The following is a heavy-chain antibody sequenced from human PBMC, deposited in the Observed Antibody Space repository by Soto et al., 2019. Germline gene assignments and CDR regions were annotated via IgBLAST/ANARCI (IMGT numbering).Heavy chain of an antibody. J-gene: IGHJ5*02. D-gene: IGHD6-19*01. CDR2: RNHSGST. Sequence: QVQLQQWGAGLLKPSETLSLTCAVYGGSFSGYYWTWIRQPPGKGLEWIGERNHSGSTNYNPSLKSRVTISVDTSKNQCSLKLSSVTAADTAVYSCARGLFTALAGTRWFEPWGQGTLVTVSS. CDR3: ARGLFTALAGTRWFEP. V-gene: IGHV4-34*01. CDR1: GGSFSGYY.